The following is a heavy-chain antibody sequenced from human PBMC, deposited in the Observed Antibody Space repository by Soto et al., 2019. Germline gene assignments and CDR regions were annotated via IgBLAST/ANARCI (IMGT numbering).Heavy chain of an antibody. V-gene: IGHV3-53*02. Sequence: EVQVFATGGGLIQPGGSLRLSCAASGFTVNSNYMSWVRQAPGEGLQWVSITNTGGTTYYADSVKGRFTVSRDNSKNTLYLQMNSLRAEDTAVYYCAKGDGFILAVWGQGTTVSVSS. CDR1: GFTVNSNY. CDR2: TNTGGTT. CDR3: AKGDGFILAV. J-gene: IGHJ6*02. D-gene: IGHD1-26*01.